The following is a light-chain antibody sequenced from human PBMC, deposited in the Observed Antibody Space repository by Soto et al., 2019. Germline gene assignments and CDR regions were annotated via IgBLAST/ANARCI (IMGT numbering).Light chain of an antibody. V-gene: IGKV3-20*01. CDR2: GSS. CDR1: QSVRNNY. Sequence: EVVLTQSPGTLSLSPGERATLSCRASQSVRNNYLAWYQQKPGQSPKHLIFGSSDRATGIPDRFSGSGSGTDLTLTICRLEPEDFAVYDCHQYGSSPPYTFGQGTKLEI. CDR3: HQYGSSPPYT. J-gene: IGKJ2*01.